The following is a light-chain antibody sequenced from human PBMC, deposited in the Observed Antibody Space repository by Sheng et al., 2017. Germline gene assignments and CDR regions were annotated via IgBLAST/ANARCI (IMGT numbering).Light chain of an antibody. J-gene: IGLJ3*02. Sequence: QSALTQPASVSGSPGQSITISCTGTSSDVGNYNLVSWYQQHPGKAPKLMIYEGTKRPSGVSNRFSGSKSGNTASLTISGLQAEDEADYYCCSYAGSATWVFGGGTNLIVL. CDR1: SSDVGNYNL. CDR2: EGT. CDR3: CSYAGSATWV. V-gene: IGLV2-23*01.